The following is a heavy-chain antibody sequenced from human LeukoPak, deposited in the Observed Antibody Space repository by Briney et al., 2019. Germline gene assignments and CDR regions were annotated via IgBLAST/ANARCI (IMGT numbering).Heavy chain of an antibody. V-gene: IGHV5-51*01. J-gene: IGHJ3*02. CDR3: ARASGRYSDAFDI. Sequence: KNGASLQISCKGSGYTFTSYWIGWVRQMPGKGLEWMGIIFPVDSDTRYSPSFQGQVTIAVDKSISTAYMELSRLRSDDTALYYCARASGRYSDAFDIWGQGTMVTVSS. D-gene: IGHD1-26*01. CDR1: GYTFTSYW. CDR2: IFPVDSDT.